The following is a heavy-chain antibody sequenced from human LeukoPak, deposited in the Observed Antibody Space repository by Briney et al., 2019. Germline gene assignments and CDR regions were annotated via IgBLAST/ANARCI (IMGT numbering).Heavy chain of an antibody. CDR3: ARDLQRLGCDSFDF. D-gene: IGHD6-25*01. CDR1: GVSITSHY. Sequence: PSETLSLTCSVSGVSITSHYWSWIRQPPGKGLEWIGYMYHTGSADYNPSLESRLTMSLDTSKSQFSLRLTSVTAADTAMYYCARDLQRLGCDSFDFWGQGRMVIVSS. J-gene: IGHJ3*01. V-gene: IGHV4-59*11. CDR2: MYHTGSA.